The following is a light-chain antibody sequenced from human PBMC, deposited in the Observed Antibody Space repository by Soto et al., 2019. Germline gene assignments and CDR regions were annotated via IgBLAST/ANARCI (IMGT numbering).Light chain of an antibody. CDR2: YDT. CDR1: NIGRKS. J-gene: IGLJ1*01. Sequence: SYELTQPPSVSVAPEKTARMTCGGDNIGRKSVHWYQQRPGQAPVLVIYYDTDRPSGISERFSGSNSGSTATLTISWVEAGDEADYYCQVWDSKTDHYVFGPGPKVTVL. V-gene: IGLV3-21*04. CDR3: QVWDSKTDHYV.